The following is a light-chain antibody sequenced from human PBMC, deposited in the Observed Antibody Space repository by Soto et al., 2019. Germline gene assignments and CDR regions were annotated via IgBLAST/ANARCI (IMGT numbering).Light chain of an antibody. CDR1: QSISSRN. V-gene: IGKV3-20*01. J-gene: IGKJ4*01. CDR2: AAT. Sequence: EIMLTQSPGTLSLSPGERATLSCRASQSISSRNLAWYQQKPGQAPRLLIYAATSMATGIPDRFSGSGSGTDFTLTISSLEPEDFAVYYCQQYGSSQGLTFGGGTLVEIK. CDR3: QQYGSSQGLT.